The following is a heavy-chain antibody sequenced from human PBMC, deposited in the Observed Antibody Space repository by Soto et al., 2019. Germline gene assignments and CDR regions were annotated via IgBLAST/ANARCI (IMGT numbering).Heavy chain of an antibody. CDR2: IYYSGST. CDR3: ARAFFCTNGVCYHAFDI. CDR1: GGSISSGDYY. D-gene: IGHD2-8*01. V-gene: IGHV4-30-4*01. J-gene: IGHJ3*02. Sequence: QVQLQESGPGLVNPSQTLSLTCTVSGGSISSGDYYWSWIRQPAGKGLEWIGYIYYSGSTYYNPSLKSRVTISVDTSNNQFSLKLSSVTAADTAVYYFARAFFCTNGVCYHAFDIWGQGTMDTVSS.